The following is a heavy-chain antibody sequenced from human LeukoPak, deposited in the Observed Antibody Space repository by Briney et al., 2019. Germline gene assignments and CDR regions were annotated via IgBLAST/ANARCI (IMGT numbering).Heavy chain of an antibody. CDR1: SGSISSYY. D-gene: IGHD6-13*01. V-gene: IGHV4-59*01. J-gene: IGHJ5*02. CDR3: ARDWSAAGWFDP. Sequence: PSETLSLTCTVSSGSISSYYWSWIRQPPGKGLEWIGYIYYSGSTNYNSSLKSRVTISVDTSKNQFSLKLSSVTAADTAVYYCARDWSAAGWFDPWGQGTLVTVSS. CDR2: IYYSGST.